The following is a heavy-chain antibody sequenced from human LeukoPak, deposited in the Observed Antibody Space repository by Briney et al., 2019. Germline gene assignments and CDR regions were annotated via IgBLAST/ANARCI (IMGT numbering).Heavy chain of an antibody. D-gene: IGHD3-3*01. CDR3: ARTRDFWSGYFDY. CDR2: ILHSGST. J-gene: IGHJ4*02. V-gene: IGHV4-30-2*01. CDR1: GVSITSDTYR. Sequence: SETLSLTCAVSGVSITSDTYRGSWIRQPPGKGLEWIGYILHSGSTYYNPSFKSRLTISIDTSKSQFSLKLSSVTAADTAVYCCARTRDFWSGYFDYWGQGTLVTVSS.